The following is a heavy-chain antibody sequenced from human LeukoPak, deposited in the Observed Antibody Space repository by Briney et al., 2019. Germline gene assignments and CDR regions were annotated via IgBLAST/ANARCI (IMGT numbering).Heavy chain of an antibody. CDR2: ISSSGSTI. Sequence: GGSLRLSCAASGFTFSDYYMSWIRQAPGKGLEWVSYISSSGSTIYYADSVKGRFTISRDNTKNSLYLQLNSLRAEDTALYYCARDLISVGQDSWGQGTLVTVSS. V-gene: IGHV3-11*01. CDR3: ARDLISVGQDS. D-gene: IGHD2-15*01. J-gene: IGHJ4*02. CDR1: GFTFSDYY.